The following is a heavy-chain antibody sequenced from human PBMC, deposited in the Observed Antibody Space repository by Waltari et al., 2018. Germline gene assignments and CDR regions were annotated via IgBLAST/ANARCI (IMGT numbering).Heavy chain of an antibody. V-gene: IGHV3-48*01. CDR1: GFTFRVYS. Sequence: EVQLVESGGGLVKRGGSRRLSCAASGFTFRVYSMNGVRQAPGKGLEWVSYMTSDERTIYYADSVEGRFTISRDNAKGSVYLQMNSLRAEDTAVYYCARSVEGAFDVWGQGTMVTVSS. CDR2: MTSDERTI. J-gene: IGHJ3*01. CDR3: ARSVEGAFDV.